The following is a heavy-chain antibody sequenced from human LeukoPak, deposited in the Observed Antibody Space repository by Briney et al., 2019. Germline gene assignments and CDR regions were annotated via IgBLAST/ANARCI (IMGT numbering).Heavy chain of an antibody. V-gene: IGHV3-33*01. Sequence: GRSLTLSCAASGFTFSVYGMHWVRQAPGKGLEWVAFIYYDGSIEYYVDPVKGRFTISRDNSKNTLFLQMNSLRAEDTAVYYCAREGPRGYYDSSGYWYYYYGMDVWGQGTTVTVSS. CDR1: GFTFSVYG. J-gene: IGHJ6*02. CDR2: IYYDGSIE. CDR3: AREGPRGYYDSSGYWYYYYGMDV. D-gene: IGHD3-22*01.